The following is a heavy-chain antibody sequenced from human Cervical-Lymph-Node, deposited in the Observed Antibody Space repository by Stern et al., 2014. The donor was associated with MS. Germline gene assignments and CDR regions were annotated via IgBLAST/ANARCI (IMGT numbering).Heavy chain of an antibody. CDR1: GASITSYY. Sequence: VQLVESDPGLLRPSETLSLTCTVSGASITSYYWSWIRQPPGKGLEWIGYIYYSWTTNYNASLKGRVAISIDTSKSQFSLRLSSVTAADTAVYYCARASDLWGQGTLVTVSS. J-gene: IGHJ5*02. V-gene: IGHV4-59*01. CDR2: IYYSWTT. CDR3: ARASDL.